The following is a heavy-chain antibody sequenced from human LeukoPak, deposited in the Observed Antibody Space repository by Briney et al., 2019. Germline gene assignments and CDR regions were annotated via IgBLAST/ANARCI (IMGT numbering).Heavy chain of an antibody. Sequence: GGSLRLSCAASGFTFSSYAMSWVRQAPGKGLEWVSAISGSGGSTYYADSVKGRFTISRDNSKNTLYLQMNSLRAEDTAVYYCAKVQNIYCSSTSCQPAYYFDYWGQGPLVTVSS. CDR1: GFTFSSYA. V-gene: IGHV3-23*01. CDR3: AKVQNIYCSSTSCQPAYYFDY. D-gene: IGHD2-2*01. J-gene: IGHJ4*02. CDR2: ISGSGGST.